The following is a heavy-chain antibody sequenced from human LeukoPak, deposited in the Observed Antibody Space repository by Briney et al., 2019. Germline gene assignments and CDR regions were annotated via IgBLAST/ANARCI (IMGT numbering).Heavy chain of an antibody. Sequence: GGSLRLSCAASGFTVSSNYMSWVRQAPGKGLEWGSVIYSGGSTYYADSVKGRFTISRDNAKKSLYLQMNSLRAEDTAVYYCARVQKGIAAAGTGGGWFEPWGQGTLVTVS. D-gene: IGHD6-13*01. J-gene: IGHJ5*02. V-gene: IGHV3-53*01. CDR3: ARVQKGIAAAGTGGGWFEP. CDR1: GFTVSSNY. CDR2: IYSGGST.